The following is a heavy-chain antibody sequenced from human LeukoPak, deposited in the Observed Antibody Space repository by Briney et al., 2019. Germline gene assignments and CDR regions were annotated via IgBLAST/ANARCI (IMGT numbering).Heavy chain of an antibody. J-gene: IGHJ6*03. Sequence: SETLSLTCTVPGGSISSHYWTWIRQSPVKGLEWIGDISNSGSTSYNPSLKSRVTISIDTSKNQFSLKLSSVTAADTAVYYCGRDALVGYFSYYYMDVWGKGTTVTVSS. CDR2: ISNSGST. CDR3: GRDALVGYFSYYYMDV. D-gene: IGHD2-15*01. CDR1: GGSISSHY. V-gene: IGHV4-59*11.